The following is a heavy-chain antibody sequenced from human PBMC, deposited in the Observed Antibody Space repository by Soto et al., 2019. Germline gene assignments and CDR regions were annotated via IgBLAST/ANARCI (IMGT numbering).Heavy chain of an antibody. CDR3: ARGGSSCWYLRVNYYDSSGYYHFDY. J-gene: IGHJ4*02. CDR2: INPNSGGT. CDR1: GYTFTGYY. Sequence: ASVKVSCKASGYTFTGYYMHWVRQAPGQGLEWMGWINPNSGGTNYAQKFQGWVTMTRDTSISTAYMELSRPRSDDTAVCYCARGGSSCWYLRVNYYDSSGYYHFDYWGQGTLVTVSS. D-gene: IGHD3-22*01. V-gene: IGHV1-2*04.